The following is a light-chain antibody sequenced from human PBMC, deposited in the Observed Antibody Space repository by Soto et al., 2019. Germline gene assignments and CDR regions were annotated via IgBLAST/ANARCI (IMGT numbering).Light chain of an antibody. CDR3: QQYGSSIT. CDR2: GTS. Sequence: EIVLTQSPGTLSLSPGERATLSCRASQSVSSYLAWYQQKPGQAPRLLIYGTSSRATGIPDRFSGSGSGTDFTLTISRLEPEDFAVFYCQQYGSSITFGQGTLLEI. V-gene: IGKV3-20*01. J-gene: IGKJ5*01. CDR1: QSVSSY.